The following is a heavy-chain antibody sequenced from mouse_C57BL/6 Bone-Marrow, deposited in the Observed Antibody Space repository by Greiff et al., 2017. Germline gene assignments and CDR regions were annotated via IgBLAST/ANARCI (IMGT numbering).Heavy chain of an antibody. D-gene: IGHD1-1*01. Sequence: PGAELMKPGASVKLSCKATGYTFTGYWIEWVKQRPGHGLEWIGEILPSSGSTNYNQKFKGKATFTADKSSNTAYMQLSSLTTEDSAIDYGARQGGSGAYYFDYWGQGTTLTVSS. V-gene: IGHV1-9*01. CDR2: ILPSSGST. J-gene: IGHJ2*01. CDR1: GYTFTGYW. CDR3: ARQGGSGAYYFDY.